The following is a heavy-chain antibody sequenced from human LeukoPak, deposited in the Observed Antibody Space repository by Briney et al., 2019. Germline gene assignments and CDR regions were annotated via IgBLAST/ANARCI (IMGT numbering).Heavy chain of an antibody. D-gene: IGHD3-10*01. J-gene: IGHJ4*02. V-gene: IGHV3-21*01. CDR1: GFTFSTYN. CDR2: ITSSSSYI. CDR3: ASTMVRGGTIDY. Sequence: GGSLRLSCAASGFTFSTYNMNWVRQAPGKGLEWVSSITSSSSYIYYADSVKGRFTISRDNAKNSLYLQMNSLRAEDTAVYYCASTMVRGGTIDYWGQGTLVTVSS.